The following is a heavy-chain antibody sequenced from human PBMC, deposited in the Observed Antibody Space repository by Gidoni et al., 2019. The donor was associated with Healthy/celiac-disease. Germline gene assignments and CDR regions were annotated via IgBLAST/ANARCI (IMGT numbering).Heavy chain of an antibody. D-gene: IGHD6-19*01. Sequence: EVQLVESGGGLVQPGGSLRLSCAASGFTFSSYSMNWVRQAPGKGLEWVSYISSSSSTIYYADSVKGRFTISRDNAKNSLYLQMNSLRAEDTAVYYCARAEWGIAVAGTSLDYWGQGTLVTVSS. V-gene: IGHV3-48*01. CDR1: GFTFSSYS. J-gene: IGHJ4*02. CDR2: ISSSSSTI. CDR3: ARAEWGIAVAGTSLDY.